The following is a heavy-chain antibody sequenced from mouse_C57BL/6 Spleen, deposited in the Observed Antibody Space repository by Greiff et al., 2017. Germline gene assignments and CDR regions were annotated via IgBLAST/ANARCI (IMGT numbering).Heavy chain of an antibody. Sequence: QVQLQQPGAELVKPGASVKMSCKASGYTFTSYWITWVKQRPGQGLEWIGDIYPGSGSTNYNEKFKSKAPLTVDTSSSTAYMQLSSLTSEVSSGYYCARVLNWALDYGGQGTTLTVSS. D-gene: IGHD4-1*02. CDR1: GYTFTSYW. V-gene: IGHV1-55*01. J-gene: IGHJ2*01. CDR2: IYPGSGST. CDR3: ARVLNWALDY.